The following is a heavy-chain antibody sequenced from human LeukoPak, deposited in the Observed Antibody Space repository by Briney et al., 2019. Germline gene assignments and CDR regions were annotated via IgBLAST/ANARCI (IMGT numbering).Heavy chain of an antibody. CDR3: AKGGGFAKYYFDY. CDR2: IYSGGST. V-gene: IGHV3-66*01. D-gene: IGHD3-16*01. J-gene: IGHJ4*02. Sequence: GGSLRLSCAASGFTLSSNYVGWVRQAPGKGLEWVSHIYSGGSTYHVDAVKGRFTISRDTSENMVFLQMNGLRAEDTAVYYCAKGGGFAKYYFDYWGQGTLVTVSS. CDR1: GFTLSSNY.